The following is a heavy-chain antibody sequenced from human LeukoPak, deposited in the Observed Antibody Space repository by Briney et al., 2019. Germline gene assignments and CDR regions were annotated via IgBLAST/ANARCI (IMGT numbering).Heavy chain of an antibody. CDR1: GGSFSGYY. V-gene: IGHV4-34*01. J-gene: IGHJ1*01. CDR3: ARGHSPVTTKVSYFQH. Sequence: SETLSLTCAVYGGSFSGYYWSWIRQPPGKGLEWIGEVNHSGSTNYNPSLKSRVTISVDTSKNQFSLKLSSVTAADTAVYYCARGHSPVTTKVSYFQHWGQGTLVTVSS. D-gene: IGHD4-17*01. CDR2: VNHSGST.